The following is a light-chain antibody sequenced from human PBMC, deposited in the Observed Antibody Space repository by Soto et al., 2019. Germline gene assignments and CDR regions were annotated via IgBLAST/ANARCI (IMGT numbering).Light chain of an antibody. V-gene: IGKV3-15*01. CDR2: GAS. J-gene: IGKJ4*01. Sequence: EIVMTQSPGTLSVSPGEGATLSCRASQSISSNLAWFQQKPGQAPRLLIYGASTRATDVPARFSGSGSGTEFTLTISSLQSEDFAVYYCQQYNKWPITFGGGTKVEFK. CDR3: QQYNKWPIT. CDR1: QSISSN.